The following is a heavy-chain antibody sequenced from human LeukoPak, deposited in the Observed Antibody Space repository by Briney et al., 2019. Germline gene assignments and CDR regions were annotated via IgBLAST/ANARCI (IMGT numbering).Heavy chain of an antibody. V-gene: IGHV3-21*01. CDR2: ISSNSSYI. Sequence: GGSLRLSCAASGFTFSSYSMNWVRQAPGKGLEWVSSISSNSSYIYYADSVKGRFTISRDNAKNSLYLQMNSLRAEDTAVYYCARVGIAVADPEEVDYWGQGTLVTVSS. CDR1: GFTFSSYS. J-gene: IGHJ4*02. D-gene: IGHD6-19*01. CDR3: ARVGIAVADPEEVDY.